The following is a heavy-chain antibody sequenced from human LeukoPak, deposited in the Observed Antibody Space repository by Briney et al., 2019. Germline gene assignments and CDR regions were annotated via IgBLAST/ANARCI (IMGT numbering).Heavy chain of an antibody. CDR2: IYSTGST. V-gene: IGHV4-59*08. CDR1: GGSISSYY. CDR3: ARAPILYYFDC. J-gene: IGHJ4*02. Sequence: PSETLSLTCTVSGGSISSYYWSWIRQPPGKELEWIGYIYSTGSTSYNPSLKSRVTISIDTSKNQFSLNLNSVTAADTAVYYCARAPILYYFDCWGQGTLGTVSS.